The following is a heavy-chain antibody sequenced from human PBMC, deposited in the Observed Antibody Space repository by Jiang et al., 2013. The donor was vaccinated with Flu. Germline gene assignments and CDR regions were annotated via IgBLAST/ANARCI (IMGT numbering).Heavy chain of an antibody. CDR2: IYPGDSDT. V-gene: IGHV5-51*01. CDR3: ARHRDSSGFDAFDI. J-gene: IGHJ3*02. Sequence: LEWMGIIYPGDSDTRYSPSFQGQVTISADKSISTAYLQWSSLKASDTAMYYCARHRDSSGFDAFDIWGQGTMVTVSS. D-gene: IGHD6-19*01.